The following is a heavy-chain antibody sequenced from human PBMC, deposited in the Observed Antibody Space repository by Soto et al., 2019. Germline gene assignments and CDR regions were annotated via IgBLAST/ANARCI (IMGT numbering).Heavy chain of an antibody. CDR1: GFTFRSYG. CDR3: ARYNSGHSDY. J-gene: IGHJ4*02. CDR2: TWYDGSQT. V-gene: IGHV3-33*01. D-gene: IGHD1-1*01. Sequence: GGSLRLSCAASGFTFRSYGMHWVRQAPGKGLELVAVTWYDGSQTYYADSVKGRFTISRDNSKSALFLQMDSLRAEDTAIYYCARYNSGHSDYWGQGTLVTVSS.